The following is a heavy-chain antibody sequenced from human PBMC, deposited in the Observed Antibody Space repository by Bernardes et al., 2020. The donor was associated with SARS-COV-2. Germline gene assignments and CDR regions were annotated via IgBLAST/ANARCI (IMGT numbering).Heavy chain of an antibody. CDR3: ARARASFGYAMDV. Sequence: GGSLRLSCAASGFTFSGYDIHWVRQVTGRGLEWVSGIDTAGVANYIDSVKGRFTISRENVNSLSLEMDSLKAGDSGVYFCARARASFGYAMDVWGQGTTVTVPS. D-gene: IGHD3-16*01. J-gene: IGHJ6*02. V-gene: IGHV3-13*01. CDR1: GFTFSGYD. CDR2: IDTAGVA.